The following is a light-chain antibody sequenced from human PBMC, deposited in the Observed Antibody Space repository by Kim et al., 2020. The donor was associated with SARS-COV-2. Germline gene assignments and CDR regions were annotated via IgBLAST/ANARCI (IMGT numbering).Light chain of an antibody. V-gene: IGKV4-1*01. CDR2: WAS. CDR1: QSVFYSSNNKNY. J-gene: IGKJ3*01. CDR3: QQYYSSPGFT. Sequence: DIVMTQSPDSLAVSLGERATINCKSSQSVFYSSNNKNYLAWYQQKPGQPPKLLIYWASTRESGVPDRFSDSGSGTDFTLTISSLQAEDVAVYYCQQYYSSPGFTFGPGTKVDIK.